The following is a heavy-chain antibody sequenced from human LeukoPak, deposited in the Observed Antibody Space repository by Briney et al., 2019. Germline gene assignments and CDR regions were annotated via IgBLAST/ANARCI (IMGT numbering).Heavy chain of an antibody. Sequence: GGSLRLSCAASGFTFSNAWMSWVRQAPGKGLEWVGRIKSKTDGGTTDYAAPVKGRFTISRDDSKNTLYLQMNSLKTEDTAVYYCTTVLWELLERGPHYYYYYYMDVWGKGTTVTVSS. J-gene: IGHJ6*03. V-gene: IGHV3-15*01. CDR1: GFTFSNAW. D-gene: IGHD1-26*01. CDR3: TTVLWELLERGPHYYYYYYMDV. CDR2: IKSKTDGGTT.